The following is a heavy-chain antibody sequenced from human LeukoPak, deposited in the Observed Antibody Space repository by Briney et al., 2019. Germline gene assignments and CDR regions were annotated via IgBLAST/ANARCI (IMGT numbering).Heavy chain of an antibody. J-gene: IGHJ4*02. Sequence: SQTLSLTCTVSGASISTYYWNWVRQPPGKGLEWIGYIYYSGSTNYNPSLKSRVTISVDTSKNQFSLKLSSVAGADTAMYYCARDGSARYFFDYWGQGTLVTVSS. CDR2: IYYSGST. CDR3: ARDGSARYFFDY. CDR1: GASISTYY. V-gene: IGHV4-59*01.